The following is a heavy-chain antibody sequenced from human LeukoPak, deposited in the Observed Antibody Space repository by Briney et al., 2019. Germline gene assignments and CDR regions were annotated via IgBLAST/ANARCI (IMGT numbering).Heavy chain of an antibody. CDR3: ARERLLENPIKGRYAKKINWFDP. V-gene: IGHV4-39*07. CDR2: NYYSGST. J-gene: IGHJ5*02. CDR1: DGSISSSSYY. D-gene: IGHD1-1*01. Sequence: PSETLSLTCAVSDGSISSSSYYWGWIRQPPGKGLEWIGSNYYSGSTYYNPSLKSRVTISVDTSKNQFSLKLSSVTAADTAVYYCARERLLENPIKGRYAKKINWFDPWGQGTLVTVSS.